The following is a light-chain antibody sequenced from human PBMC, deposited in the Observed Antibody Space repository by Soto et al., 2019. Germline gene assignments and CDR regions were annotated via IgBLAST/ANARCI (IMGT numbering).Light chain of an antibody. CDR1: QTVNNNY. Sequence: EIVLTQSPCTRSLSPGERATLSCRASQTVNNNYVAWYQQKPGQAPRLLIFRASSRATGIPARFSGSGSGTDFTLSVTRLQPEDCAVYYCQQYGSSPWTSGQGTKVDIK. V-gene: IGKV3-20*01. CDR2: RAS. J-gene: IGKJ1*01. CDR3: QQYGSSPWT.